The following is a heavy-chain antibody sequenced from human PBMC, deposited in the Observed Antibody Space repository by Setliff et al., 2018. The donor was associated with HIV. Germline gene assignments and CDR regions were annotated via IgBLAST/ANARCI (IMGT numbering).Heavy chain of an antibody. J-gene: IGHJ5*01. CDR1: GYTFTSYY. Sequence: GASVKVSCKASGYTFTSYYIHWVRQAPGQGLEWMGRINPSGGSTSYAQKFQGSVTMTRDTSTSTVYMELSSLRSEDTAMYYCARRGVPQPIDLDSWGHGTLVTVSA. V-gene: IGHV1-46*01. CDR2: INPSGGST. D-gene: IGHD3-10*01. CDR3: ARRGVPQPIDLDS.